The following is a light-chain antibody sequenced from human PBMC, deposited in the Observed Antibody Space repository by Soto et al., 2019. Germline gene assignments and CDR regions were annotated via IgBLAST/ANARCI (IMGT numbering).Light chain of an antibody. Sequence: DIQMTQSPSSVSASVGDRVTITCRASQDITTWLGWYQQKPGKAPKLLIYAASNLQTGVPSRFSGRASGTEFSLTISSLQPEDFATYFCQQANHFPPTFGPGTKVDVK. J-gene: IGKJ3*01. V-gene: IGKV1D-12*01. CDR3: QQANHFPPT. CDR2: AAS. CDR1: QDITTW.